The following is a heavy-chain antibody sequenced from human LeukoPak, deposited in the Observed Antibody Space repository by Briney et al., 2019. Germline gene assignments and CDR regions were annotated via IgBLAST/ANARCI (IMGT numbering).Heavy chain of an antibody. D-gene: IGHD6-13*01. J-gene: IGHJ6*02. Sequence: GGSLRLSCAASGFTFSSYAMSWVRQAPGKGLEWVAVISYDGSNKYYADSVKGRFTISRDNSKNTLYLQMNSLRAEDTAVYYCARSQQLERGSYFYYGMDVWGQGTAVTVSS. CDR1: GFTFSSYA. V-gene: IGHV3-30-3*01. CDR2: ISYDGSNK. CDR3: ARSQQLERGSYFYYGMDV.